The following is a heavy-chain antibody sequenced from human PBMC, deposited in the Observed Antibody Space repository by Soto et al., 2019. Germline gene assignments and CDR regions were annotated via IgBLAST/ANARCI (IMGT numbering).Heavy chain of an antibody. V-gene: IGHV5-10-1*01. Sequence: GESLKISCKASGYSFTNYWLSWVRHVPGKGLEWIGRIDPSDSFTNYSPSLQGHVTMSLDKSISTAYLQWSSLRASDTAMYYCARRPVYDCSRTSCYAMDVWGQGTTVTVSS. CDR2: IDPSDSFT. J-gene: IGHJ6*02. CDR3: ARRPVYDCSRTSCYAMDV. D-gene: IGHD2-2*01. CDR1: GYSFTNYW.